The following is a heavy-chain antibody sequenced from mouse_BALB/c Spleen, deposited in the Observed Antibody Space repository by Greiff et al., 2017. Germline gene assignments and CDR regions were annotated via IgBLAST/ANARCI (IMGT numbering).Heavy chain of an antibody. D-gene: IGHD2-1*01. CDR2: INPSSGYT. J-gene: IGHJ3*01. V-gene: IGHV1-4*02. Sequence: QVQLQQSAAELARPGASVKMSCKASGYTFTSYTMHWVKQRPGQCLEWIGYINPSSGYTEYNQKFKDKTTLTADKSSSTAYMQLSSLTSEDSAVYYCAREWTLYFIAYWGQGTLVTVSA. CDR1: GYTFTSYT. CDR3: AREWTLYFIAY.